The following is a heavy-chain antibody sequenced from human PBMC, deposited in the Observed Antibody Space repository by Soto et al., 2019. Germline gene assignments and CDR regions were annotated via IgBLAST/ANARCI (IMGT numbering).Heavy chain of an antibody. D-gene: IGHD3-10*01. Sequence: GGSLRLSCAASGFTFSSYGMHWVRQAPGKGLEWVTGILYDGSDEYYADSVKGRFTISRENSKNTLYLQMNSLRTEDSAVYYCAKAGGGFGDFVHHWGQGTPVTVSS. CDR3: AKAGGGFGDFVHH. CDR1: GFTFSSYG. J-gene: IGHJ4*02. V-gene: IGHV3-30*18. CDR2: ILYDGSDE.